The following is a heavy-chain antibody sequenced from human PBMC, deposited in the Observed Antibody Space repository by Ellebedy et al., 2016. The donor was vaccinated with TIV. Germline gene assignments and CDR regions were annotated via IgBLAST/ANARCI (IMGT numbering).Heavy chain of an antibody. CDR3: ARGGGCSGGTCYYPDV. D-gene: IGHD2-15*01. Sequence: GESLKISCAASGFTFSSYTMNWVRQAPGKGLEWVSYISNSAIYYADSVKGRFTISRDNAKNSLYLQLSSLRAEDTAGDYCARGGGCSGGTCYYPDVWGQGTLVTVSS. J-gene: IGHJ4*02. CDR2: ISNSAI. CDR1: GFTFSSYT. V-gene: IGHV3-48*01.